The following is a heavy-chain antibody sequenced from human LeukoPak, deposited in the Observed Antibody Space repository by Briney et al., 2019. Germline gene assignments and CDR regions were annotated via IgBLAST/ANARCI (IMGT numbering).Heavy chain of an antibody. CDR1: GFSFSDYY. V-gene: IGHV3-71*01. D-gene: IGHD2-15*01. CDR3: TRDVGSFFDY. J-gene: IGHJ4*02. CDR2: IRNKAYGGTT. Sequence: TGGSLRLPCAASGFSFSDYYMSWVRQAPGKGLEGVGFIRNKAYGGTTEYAASVKGRFTISRDDSKSIAYLQMNSLKTEDTAVYYCTRDVGSFFDYWGQGTLVTVSS.